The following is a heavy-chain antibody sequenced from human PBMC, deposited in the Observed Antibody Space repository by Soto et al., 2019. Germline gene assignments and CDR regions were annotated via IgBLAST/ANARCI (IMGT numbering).Heavy chain of an antibody. CDR3: ARDRSSSGWYDYYFDY. V-gene: IGHV3-30-3*01. Sequence: GGSLRLSCAASGFTFSSYAMHWVRQAPGKGLEWVAVISYDGSNKYYADSVKGRFTISRDNSKNTLYLQMNSLRAEDTAVYYCARDRSSSGWYDYYFDYWGQGTLVTVSS. D-gene: IGHD6-19*01. J-gene: IGHJ4*02. CDR1: GFTFSSYA. CDR2: ISYDGSNK.